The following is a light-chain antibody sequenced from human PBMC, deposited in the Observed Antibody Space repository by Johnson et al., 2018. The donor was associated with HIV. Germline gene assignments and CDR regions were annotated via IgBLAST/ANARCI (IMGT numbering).Light chain of an antibody. V-gene: IGLV1-51*02. CDR1: SSNIENYF. CDR2: EDN. Sequence: QPVLTQPPSVSAAPGQRVNISCSGNSSNIENYFVSWYQQLPGAAPRLLIYEDNKRPSGIPDRFSGSKSGASATLGITGLQTGDEADYYCRVWDASLSPHYVSGTGTTVIVL. J-gene: IGLJ1*01. CDR3: RVWDASLSPHYV.